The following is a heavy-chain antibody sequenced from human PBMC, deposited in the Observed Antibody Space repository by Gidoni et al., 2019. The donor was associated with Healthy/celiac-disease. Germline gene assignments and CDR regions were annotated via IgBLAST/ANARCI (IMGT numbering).Heavy chain of an antibody. CDR3: ARGTRPHPYYDFWSGTTGLGGMDV. CDR2: INPSGGST. V-gene: IGHV1-46*01. J-gene: IGHJ6*02. D-gene: IGHD3-3*01. Sequence: QVQRVQSGAEVKKPGASVKVSCKASGYTFTSYYMHWVRQAPGQGLEWMGIINPSGGSTSYAQKFQGRVTMTRDTSTSTVYMELSSLRSEDTAVYYCARGTRPHPYYDFWSGTTGLGGMDVWGQGTTVTVSS. CDR1: GYTFTSYY.